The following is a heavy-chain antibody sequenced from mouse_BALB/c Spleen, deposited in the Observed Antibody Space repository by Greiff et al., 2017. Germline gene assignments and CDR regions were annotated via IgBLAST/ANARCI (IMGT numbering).Heavy chain of an antibody. CDR2: IRLKSNNYAT. D-gene: IGHD1-2*01. J-gene: IGHJ4*01. Sequence: EVQRVESGGGLVQPGGSMKLSCVASGFTFSNYWMNWVRQSPEKGLEWVAEIRLKSNNYATHYAESVKGRFTISRDDSKSSVYLQMNNLRAEDTGIYYCTRGTTATDYAMDYWGQGTSVTVSS. V-gene: IGHV6-6*02. CDR1: GFTFSNYW. CDR3: TRGTTATDYAMDY.